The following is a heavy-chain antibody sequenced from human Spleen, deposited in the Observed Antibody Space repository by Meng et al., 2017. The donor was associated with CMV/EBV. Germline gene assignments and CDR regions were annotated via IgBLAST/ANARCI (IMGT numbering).Heavy chain of an antibody. Sequence: GDSITSGGYSGNGIRQDPGRGLEWIGYIAYSGGTKYNPSLRTRLVISLDTSKSQFSLNLESVTAADTAVYYCARQRDFGDHSFDFWGQGTLVTVSS. J-gene: IGHJ4*02. CDR1: GDSITSGGYS. CDR3: ARQRDFGDHSFDF. D-gene: IGHD4-17*01. CDR2: IAYSGGT. V-gene: IGHV4-31*02.